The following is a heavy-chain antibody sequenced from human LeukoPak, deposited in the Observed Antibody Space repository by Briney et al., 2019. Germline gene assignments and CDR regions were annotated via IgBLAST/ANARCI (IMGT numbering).Heavy chain of an antibody. J-gene: IGHJ2*01. CDR2: IHSGATT. D-gene: IGHD3-3*02. Sequence: GGSLRLSCAASGFSVSTKYMNWVRQAPGKGLEWVSIIHSGATTYYADSVKGRFTISRDTSKNTVSLQMNSLRAEDTAVYFCARVGDHFHWNLDLWGRGTLVSVSS. CDR3: ARVGDHFHWNLDL. CDR1: GFSVSTKY. V-gene: IGHV3-53*01.